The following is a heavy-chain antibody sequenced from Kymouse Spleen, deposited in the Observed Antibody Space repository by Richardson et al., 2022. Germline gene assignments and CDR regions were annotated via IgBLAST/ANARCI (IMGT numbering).Heavy chain of an antibody. V-gene: IGHV3-15*01. CDR3: TPSITCYYYYGMDV. J-gene: IGHJ6*02. D-gene: IGHD1-14*01. Sequence: EVQLVESGGGLVKPGGSLRLSCAASGFTFSNAWMSWVRQAPGKGLEWVGRIKSKTDGGTTDYAAPVKGRFTISRDDSKNTLYLQMNSLKTEDTAVYYCTPSITCYYYYGMDVWGQGTTVTVSS. CDR1: GFTFSNAW. CDR2: IKSKTDGGTT.